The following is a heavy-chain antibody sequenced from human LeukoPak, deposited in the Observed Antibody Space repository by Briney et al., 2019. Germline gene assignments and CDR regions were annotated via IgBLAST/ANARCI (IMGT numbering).Heavy chain of an antibody. CDR1: GYIFTGYY. J-gene: IGHJ3*02. Sequence: ASVKVSCKASGYIFTGYYMHWVRQAPGQGLEWMGWINPNSGGTNYAQKFQGRVTMTRDTSISTAYMELSRLRSDDTAVYYCARRVYYDILTGYSYPAFDIWGQGTMVTVSS. CDR3: ARRVYYDILTGYSYPAFDI. CDR2: INPNSGGT. D-gene: IGHD3-9*01. V-gene: IGHV1-2*02.